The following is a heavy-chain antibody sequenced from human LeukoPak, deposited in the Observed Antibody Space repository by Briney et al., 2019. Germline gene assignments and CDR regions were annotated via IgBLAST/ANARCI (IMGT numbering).Heavy chain of an antibody. CDR3: TTDSGIVVVPAAHD. D-gene: IGHD2-2*01. CDR1: GFTFSNAW. CDR2: IKSKTDGGTT. J-gene: IGHJ4*02. Sequence: GGSLRLSCAASGFTFSNAWMSWVRQAPGKGLERVGRIKSKTDGGTTDYAAPVKGRFTISRDDSKNTLYLQMNSLKTEDTAVYYCTTDSGIVVVPAAHDWGQGTLVTVSS. V-gene: IGHV3-15*01.